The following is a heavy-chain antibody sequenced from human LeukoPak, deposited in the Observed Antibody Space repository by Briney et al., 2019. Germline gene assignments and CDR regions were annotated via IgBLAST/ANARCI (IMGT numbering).Heavy chain of an antibody. Sequence: GGSLRLSCAASGFTFSTYSMNWVRQAPGKGLEWFSSITNTSPYIFYADSVKGRFTISRDNAKNSLSLQMNSLRAEDTAVYYCARQSVAGYFDYWGQGTLVTVSS. CDR2: ITNTSPYI. V-gene: IGHV3-21*01. J-gene: IGHJ4*02. CDR3: ARQSVAGYFDY. D-gene: IGHD6-13*01. CDR1: GFTFSTYS.